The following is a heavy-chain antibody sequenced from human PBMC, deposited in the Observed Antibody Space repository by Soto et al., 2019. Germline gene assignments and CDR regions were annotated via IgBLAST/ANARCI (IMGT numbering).Heavy chain of an antibody. Sequence: ASETLSLTCTVSGGSVSSYYWSWIRQPPGKGLEWIGYIYHSGSTNYNPTLRSRVTMSVDTSKNQISLKLSSVTAADTAMYYCARTGYSGYYMDVWGKGTTVTVSS. D-gene: IGHD5-12*01. CDR3: ARTGYSGYYMDV. V-gene: IGHV4-59*08. J-gene: IGHJ6*03. CDR1: GGSVSSYY. CDR2: IYHSGST.